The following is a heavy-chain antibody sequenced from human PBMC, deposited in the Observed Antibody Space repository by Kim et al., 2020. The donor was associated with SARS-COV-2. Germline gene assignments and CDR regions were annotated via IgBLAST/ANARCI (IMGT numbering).Heavy chain of an antibody. Sequence: GGSLRLSCAASGFTFSSYAMSWVRQAPGKGLEWVSVIYSGGSSTYYADSVKGRFTISRDNSKNTLYLQMNSLRAEDTAVYYCAKDKGRVGEFYYYYYGMDVWGQGTTVTVSS. CDR2: IYSGGSST. J-gene: IGHJ6*02. V-gene: IGHV3-23*03. CDR3: AKDKGRVGEFYYYYYGMDV. CDR1: GFTFSSYA. D-gene: IGHD3-10*01.